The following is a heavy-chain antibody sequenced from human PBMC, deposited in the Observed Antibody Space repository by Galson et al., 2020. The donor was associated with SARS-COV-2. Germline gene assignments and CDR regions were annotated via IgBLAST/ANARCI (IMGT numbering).Heavy chain of an antibody. D-gene: IGHD2-8*02. CDR1: GFTFRNYA. J-gene: IGHJ4*02. Sequence: GGSLRLSCPASGFTFRNYAMHWVRQAPEKRLEYVSGISDSGGNTYYADSVKGRFTISRDNSKNTLYLQMSSMRPEDTAVYYCVKEGRTAWYYFAYWGQGTLLTVSS. V-gene: IGHV3-64D*08. CDR3: VKEGRTAWYYFAY. CDR2: ISDSGGNT.